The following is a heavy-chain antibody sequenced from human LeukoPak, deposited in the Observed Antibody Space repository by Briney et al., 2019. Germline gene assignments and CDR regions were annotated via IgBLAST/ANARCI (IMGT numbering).Heavy chain of an antibody. Sequence: GASVKVSCKAFGGTFSSYAISWVRQAPGQGLEWMGGIIPIFGTANYAQKFQGRVTITADESTSTAYMELSSLRSEDTAVYYCAREQGRVRRYCSGGSCYPLGGSGYYYYMDVWGKGTTVTISS. V-gene: IGHV1-69*13. CDR1: GGTFSSYA. CDR3: AREQGRVRRYCSGGSCYPLGGSGYYYYMDV. D-gene: IGHD2-15*01. CDR2: IIPIFGTA. J-gene: IGHJ6*03.